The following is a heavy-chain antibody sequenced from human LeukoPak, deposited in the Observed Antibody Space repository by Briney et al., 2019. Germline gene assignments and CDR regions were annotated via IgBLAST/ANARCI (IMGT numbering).Heavy chain of an antibody. Sequence: ASVKVSCKASGYTFTGYYMHWVRQAPGQGLEWMGRINPNSGGTNYAQKFQGRVTMTRDTSISTAYMELSRLRSDDTAVYYCASSNYYDSSQTFDYWGQGTLVTVSS. CDR1: GYTFTGYY. CDR3: ASSNYYDSSQTFDY. J-gene: IGHJ4*02. CDR2: INPNSGGT. V-gene: IGHV1-2*06. D-gene: IGHD3-22*01.